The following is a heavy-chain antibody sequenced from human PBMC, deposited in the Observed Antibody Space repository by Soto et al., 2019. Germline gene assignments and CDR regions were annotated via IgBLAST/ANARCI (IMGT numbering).Heavy chain of an antibody. D-gene: IGHD2-2*01. J-gene: IGHJ6*02. Sequence: PGGSLRLSCAAAGFTFSSYDMHWVRQATGKGTEWVSAIGTAGDTYYPGSMKGRFTISRENAKISLYLQMNSLRAGDTALYYCARVLAGGYCISTSCYGGSRYGMDVWGQGT. V-gene: IGHV3-13*01. CDR2: IGTAGDT. CDR3: ARVLAGGYCISTSCYGGSRYGMDV. CDR1: GFTFSSYD.